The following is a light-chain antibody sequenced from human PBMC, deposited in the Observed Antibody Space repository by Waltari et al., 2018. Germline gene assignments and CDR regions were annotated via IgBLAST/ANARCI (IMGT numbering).Light chain of an antibody. V-gene: IGKV1-33*01. CDR1: QDISNY. Sequence: DIQMTQSPSSLSASVGDRVTITCQASQDISNYLNWYQQKPGKAPKLLIYDASNWETGVPSRFSGSGAGTDFTFSISSLQPEDIATYYCQQYDNLLTTFGPGTKVDIK. CDR3: QQYDNLLTT. CDR2: DAS. J-gene: IGKJ3*01.